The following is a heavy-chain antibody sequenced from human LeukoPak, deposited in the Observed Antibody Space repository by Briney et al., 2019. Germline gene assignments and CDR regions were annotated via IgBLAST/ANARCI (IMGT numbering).Heavy chain of an antibody. D-gene: IGHD5-18*01. CDR1: GFTFSNYG. V-gene: IGHV3-30*02. Sequence: PGGSLRLSCAASGFTFSNYGMHWVRQAPDKGLEWVAFLQNHGGDIHYAESVEGRFTISRDNAKSSLYLQVNSLRDEDTAVYYCARDGYSYGFFDYWGQGTLVTVSS. J-gene: IGHJ4*02. CDR3: ARDGYSYGFFDY. CDR2: LQNHGGDI.